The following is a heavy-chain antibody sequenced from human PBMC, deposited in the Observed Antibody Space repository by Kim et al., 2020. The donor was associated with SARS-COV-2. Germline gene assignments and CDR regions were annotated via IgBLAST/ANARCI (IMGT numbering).Heavy chain of an antibody. CDR1: GFTFSSYA. J-gene: IGHJ3*02. D-gene: IGHD6-6*01. V-gene: IGHV3-23*01. CDR3: AKLGSRYSSSSLAFDI. Sequence: GGSLRLSCAASGFTFSSYAMSWVRQAPGKGLEWVSAISGSGGSTYYADSVKGRFTISRDNSKNTLYLQMNSLRAEDTAVYYCAKLGSRYSSSSLAFDIWGQGTMVTVSS. CDR2: ISGSGGST.